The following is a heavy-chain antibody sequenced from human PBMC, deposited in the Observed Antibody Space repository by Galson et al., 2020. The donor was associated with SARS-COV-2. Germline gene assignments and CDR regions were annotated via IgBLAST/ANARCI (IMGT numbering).Heavy chain of an antibody. CDR2: IHYSGST. J-gene: IGHJ6*02. V-gene: IGHV4-39*01. CDR3: ARSYEFWSGRLRHYGMDV. D-gene: IGHD3-3*01. CDR1: GGSISSSSYY. Sequence: SHTISLTCTVSGGSISSSSYYWGWNRQPPGKGLEWIGSIHYSGSTYYNPSLKSRVTISVDTSKNQFSLKLSSVTAADTAVYYCARSYEFWSGRLRHYGMDVWGQGTTVTVSS.